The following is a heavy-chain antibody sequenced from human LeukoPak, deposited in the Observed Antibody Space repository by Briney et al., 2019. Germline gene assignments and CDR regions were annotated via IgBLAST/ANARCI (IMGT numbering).Heavy chain of an antibody. CDR1: GFTFSSYA. CDR3: ATHPYYYDSSGYYYASYYYYMDV. V-gene: IGHV3-23*01. J-gene: IGHJ6*03. CDR2: ISGSGGST. Sequence: GGSLRLSCAASGFTFSSYAMSWVRQAPGKGLEWVSAISGSGGSTYYADSVKGRFTISRDNSKNTLYLQMNSLRAEDTAVYYCATHPYYYDSSGYYYASYYYYMDVWGKGTTVTVSS. D-gene: IGHD3-22*01.